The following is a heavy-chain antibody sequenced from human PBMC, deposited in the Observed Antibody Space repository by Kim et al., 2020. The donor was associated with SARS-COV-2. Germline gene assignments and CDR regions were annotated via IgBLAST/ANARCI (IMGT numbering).Heavy chain of an antibody. CDR3: ARGNYHGMDV. Sequence: GGSLRLSCVASGFRFSDYWMHWVRHVPGKGLVWVSRINSDGSSTIYADSVQGRFTISRDNAKNTLYLQMNSLRAEDTALYYCARGNYHGMDVWGQGTKVT. V-gene: IGHV3-74*01. D-gene: IGHD3-10*01. J-gene: IGHJ6*02. CDR1: GFRFSDYW. CDR2: INSDGSST.